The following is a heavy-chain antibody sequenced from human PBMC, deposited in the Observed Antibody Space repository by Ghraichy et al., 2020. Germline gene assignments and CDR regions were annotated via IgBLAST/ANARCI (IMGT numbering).Heavy chain of an antibody. Sequence: GGSLRLSCAASGFTFSTYCMTWVRQAPGKGLEWVSGISGSGGSTYYADSVKGRFTISRDNSMNSLYLQMNSLRAEDTAVYYCAILFVGPNYWGQGTLVTVSS. CDR3: AILFVGPNY. V-gene: IGHV3-23*01. CDR2: ISGSGGST. CDR1: GFTFSTYC. J-gene: IGHJ4*02.